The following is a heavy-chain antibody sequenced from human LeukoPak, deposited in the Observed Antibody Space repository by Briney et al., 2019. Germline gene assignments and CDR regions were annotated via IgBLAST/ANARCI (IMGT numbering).Heavy chain of an antibody. CDR1: GYTLTNSNYN. Sequence: ASVKVSCKASGYTLTNSNYNINWVRQAPGQGLEWMGWISAYNGITNYAQKFQGRVTMTTDTSTSTAYMELRSLRSDDTALYYCASENYCDSSGSGYWGQGTLVTVSS. CDR3: ASENYCDSSGSGY. J-gene: IGHJ4*02. D-gene: IGHD3-22*01. CDR2: ISAYNGIT. V-gene: IGHV1-18*01.